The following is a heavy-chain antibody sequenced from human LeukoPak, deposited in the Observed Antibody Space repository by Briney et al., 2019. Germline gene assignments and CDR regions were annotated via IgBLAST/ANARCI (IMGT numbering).Heavy chain of an antibody. J-gene: IGHJ6*03. D-gene: IGHD6-13*01. CDR2: IIPIFGTA. CDR1: GGTFSSYA. CDR3: ARTYSSSWALRYYYYYMDV. Sequence: ASVKVSCKASGGTFSSYAISWVRQAPGQGLEWMGGIIPIFGTANYAQKFQGRVTITADESTSTAYMELSSLRSEDTAVYYCARTYSSSWALRYYYYYMDVWGKGTTVTISS. V-gene: IGHV1-69*13.